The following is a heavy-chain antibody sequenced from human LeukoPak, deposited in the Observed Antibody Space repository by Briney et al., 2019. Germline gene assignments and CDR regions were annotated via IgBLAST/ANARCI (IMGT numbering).Heavy chain of an antibody. Sequence: SETLSLTCTVSGGSISSYYWSWIRQPPGKGLEWIGYIYYSGSTYYNPSLKSRVTISVDTSKNQFSLKLSSVTAADTAVYYCARGLRRGYYFNWGQGTLVTVSS. CDR1: GGSISSYY. J-gene: IGHJ4*02. V-gene: IGHV4-59*04. CDR3: ARGLRRGYYFN. D-gene: IGHD3-22*01. CDR2: IYYSGST.